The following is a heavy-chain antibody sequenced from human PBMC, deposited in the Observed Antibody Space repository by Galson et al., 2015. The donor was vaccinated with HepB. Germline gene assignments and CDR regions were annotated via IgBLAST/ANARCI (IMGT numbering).Heavy chain of an antibody. Sequence: SLRLSCAASGFTFSSYAMHWVRQAPGKGLEWVAVISYDGSNKYYADSVKGRFTISRDNSKNTLYLQMNSLRAEDTAVYYCARDSVDYDYVWGSYLNWFDPWGQGTLVTVSS. CDR2: ISYDGSNK. CDR1: GFTFSSYA. CDR3: ARDSVDYDYVWGSYLNWFDP. V-gene: IGHV3-30*04. J-gene: IGHJ5*02. D-gene: IGHD3-16*02.